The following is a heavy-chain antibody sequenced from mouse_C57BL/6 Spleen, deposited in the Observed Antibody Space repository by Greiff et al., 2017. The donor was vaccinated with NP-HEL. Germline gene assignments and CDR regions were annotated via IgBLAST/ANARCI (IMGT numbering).Heavy chain of an antibody. CDR1: GYTFTDYD. D-gene: IGHD1-1*01. J-gene: IGHJ2*01. Sequence: QVQLQQSGAELVRPGASVTLSCKASGYTFTDYDMHWVKQTPVHGLEWIGAIDPETGGTAYNQKFKGKAILTADKSSSTAYMELRSLTSEDSAVYYCTRSGFHYYGSSYVYWGQGTTLTVSS. CDR2: IDPETGGT. CDR3: TRSGFHYYGSSYVY. V-gene: IGHV1-15*01.